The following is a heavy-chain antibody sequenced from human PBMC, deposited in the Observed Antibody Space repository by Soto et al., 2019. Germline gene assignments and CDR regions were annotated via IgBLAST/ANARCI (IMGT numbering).Heavy chain of an antibody. CDR3: AYRREYDFWSGYYMDY. J-gene: IGHJ4*02. CDR2: IYWNDDK. CDR1: GFSLSTSGVG. V-gene: IGHV2-5*01. D-gene: IGHD3-3*01. Sequence: SGPTLVNPTQTLTLTCTFSGFSLSTSGVGVGWIRQPPGKALEWLALIYWNDDKSYSPSLNSRLTLTNDTSKNHVVLTMTHMDPVDTATYYCAYRREYDFWSGYYMDYWGQGTLVTVSS.